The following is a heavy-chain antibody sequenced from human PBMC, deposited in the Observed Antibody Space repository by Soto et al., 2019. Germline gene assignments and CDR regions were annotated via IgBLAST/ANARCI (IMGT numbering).Heavy chain of an antibody. D-gene: IGHD5-18*01. CDR2: IIPIFGTA. J-gene: IGHJ4*02. Sequence: ASVKVSCKASGGTFSSYAISWVRQAPGQGLEWMGGIIPIFGTANYAQKFQGRVTITADESTSTAYTELSSLRSEDTAVYYCARGTIQLASLSTFDYWGQGTLVTVSS. CDR3: ARGTIQLASLSTFDY. V-gene: IGHV1-69*13. CDR1: GGTFSSYA.